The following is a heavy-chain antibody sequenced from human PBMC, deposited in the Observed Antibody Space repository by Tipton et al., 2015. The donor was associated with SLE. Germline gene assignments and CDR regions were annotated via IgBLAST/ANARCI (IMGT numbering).Heavy chain of an antibody. CDR3: ARERETLAALDY. CDR1: GFTFSSYW. Sequence: SLRLSCAASGFTFSSYWMSWVRQAPGKGLEWVANIKQDGSEKYYVDSVKGRFTISKDNAKNSLYLQMNSLRAEDTAVYYCARERETLAALDYWGQGTLVTVSS. V-gene: IGHV3-7*01. D-gene: IGHD6-6*01. J-gene: IGHJ4*02. CDR2: IKQDGSEK.